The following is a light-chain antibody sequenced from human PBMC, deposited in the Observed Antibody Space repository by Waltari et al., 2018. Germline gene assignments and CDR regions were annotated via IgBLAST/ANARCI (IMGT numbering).Light chain of an antibody. V-gene: IGLV2-23*01. Sequence: QSALTQPAPVSGSPGQSITISCTGTSSDVGSYNLVSWYQQHPGKAPKLMIYEASKRPSGVSNRFSGSKSGNTASLTISGLQAEDEADYYCSSYTSSSTLVFGGGTKLTVL. J-gene: IGLJ3*02. CDR3: SSYTSSSTLV. CDR1: SSDVGSYNL. CDR2: EAS.